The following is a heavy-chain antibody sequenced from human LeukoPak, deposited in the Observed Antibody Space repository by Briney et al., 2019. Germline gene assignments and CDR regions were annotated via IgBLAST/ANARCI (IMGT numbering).Heavy chain of an antibody. CDR2: IYYSGST. D-gene: IGHD4/OR15-4a*01. CDR3: ARAANWRGTFDI. Sequence: SETLSLTCTVSGGSISSSSYYWGWIRQPPGKGLEWIGSIYYSGSTYYNPSVKSLVTISVDTSKNQFSLELNSVTAADTAVYYCARAANWRGTFDIWGQGTMVTVSS. CDR1: GGSISSSSYY. J-gene: IGHJ3*02. V-gene: IGHV4-39*07.